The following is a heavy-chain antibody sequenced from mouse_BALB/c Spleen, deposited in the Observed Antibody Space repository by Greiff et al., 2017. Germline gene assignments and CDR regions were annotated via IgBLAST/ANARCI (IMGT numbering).Heavy chain of an antibody. J-gene: IGHJ3*01. CDR1: GYTFSSYW. D-gene: IGHD1-1*01. CDR2: ILPGSGST. CDR3: ARGTVVGPFAY. V-gene: IGHV1-9*01. Sequence: QVQLQQSGAELMKPGASVKISCKATGYTFSSYWIEWVKQRPGHGLEWIGEILPGSGSTNYNEKFKGKATFTADTSSNTAYMQLSSLTSEDSAVYYCARGTVVGPFAYWGQGTLVTVSA.